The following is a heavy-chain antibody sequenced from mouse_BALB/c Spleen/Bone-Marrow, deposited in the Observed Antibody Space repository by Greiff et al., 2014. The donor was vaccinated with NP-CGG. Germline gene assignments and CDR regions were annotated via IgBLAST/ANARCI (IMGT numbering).Heavy chain of an antibody. V-gene: IGHV1-69*02. J-gene: IGHJ4*01. D-gene: IGHD2-3*01. CDR1: GYTFTSYW. Sequence: VQLQQSGAELVKPGASVKLSCKASGYTFTSYWMHWVKQRPGQDLEWIGEIDPSDSYTNYNQKFKGKATLTVDKSSSTAYMQLSSLTSEDSAVYFCARWLLRYYAMDDWGQGTSVTVSS. CDR2: IDPSDSYT. CDR3: ARWLLRYYAMDD.